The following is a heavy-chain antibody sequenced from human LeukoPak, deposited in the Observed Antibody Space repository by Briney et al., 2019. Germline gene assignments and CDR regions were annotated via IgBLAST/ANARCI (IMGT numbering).Heavy chain of an antibody. D-gene: IGHD6-6*01. CDR1: GFTFSSYG. V-gene: IGHV4-59*01. CDR2: IYYSGST. Sequence: GSLRLSCAASGFTFSSYGMSWIRQPPGKGLDWIGYIYYSGSTNYNPSLNYNPSLKSRVTISVDPSKKQFSLKLNSVTAADTAVYYCARLATLSTIAARGRSWFDPWGQGTLVTVSS. J-gene: IGHJ5*02. CDR3: ARLATLSTIAARGRSWFDP.